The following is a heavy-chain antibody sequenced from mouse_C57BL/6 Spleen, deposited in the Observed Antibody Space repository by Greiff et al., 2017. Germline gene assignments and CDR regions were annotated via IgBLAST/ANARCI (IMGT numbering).Heavy chain of an antibody. D-gene: IGHD1-1*01. Sequence: VQLQESGAELARPGASVKLSCKASGYTFTSYGISWVKQRTGQGLEWIGEIYPRSGNTYYNEKFKGKATLTADKSSSTAYMELRSLTSEDSAVYFCARLPGDYGSSYWYFDVWGTGTTVTVSS. CDR2: IYPRSGNT. V-gene: IGHV1-81*01. J-gene: IGHJ1*03. CDR1: GYTFTSYG. CDR3: ARLPGDYGSSYWYFDV.